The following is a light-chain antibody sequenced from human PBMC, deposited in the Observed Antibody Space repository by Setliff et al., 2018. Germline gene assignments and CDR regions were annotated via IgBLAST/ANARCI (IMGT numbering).Light chain of an antibody. Sequence: QSVLTQPPSVSGAPGQRVSISCSGGRSNIGAGHDVHWYYHLAGTAPKLLIYHNNNRASGIPDRFSGSKSGTSASLAIAELQAEDEADYYCQSYDNTMGVSIFGGGTKVTVL. J-gene: IGLJ2*01. CDR2: HNN. CDR3: QSYDNTMGVSI. V-gene: IGLV1-40*01. CDR1: RSNIGAGHD.